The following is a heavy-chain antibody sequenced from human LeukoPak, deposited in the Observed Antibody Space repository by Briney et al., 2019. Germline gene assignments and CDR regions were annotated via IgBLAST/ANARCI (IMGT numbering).Heavy chain of an antibody. V-gene: IGHV3-30*03. CDR3: ARGSPVFDY. CDR1: GFTFSLYA. CDR2: ISNDGRND. J-gene: IGHJ4*02. Sequence: GRSLRLSCSASGFTFSLYAMNWVRQAPGKGLEWVAFISNDGRNDHYADSVKGRFTISRDNAKNTVYMQMNSLRAEDTAVYYCARGSPVFDYWGQGTLVTVSS.